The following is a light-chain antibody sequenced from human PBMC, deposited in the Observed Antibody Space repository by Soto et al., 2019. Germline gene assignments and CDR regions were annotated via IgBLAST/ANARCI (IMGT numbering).Light chain of an antibody. V-gene: IGKV3-11*01. J-gene: IGKJ4*01. CDR1: QSVSSY. CDR3: QQRSNWPLT. CDR2: DAS. Sequence: PGERATLSCRASQSVSSYLAWYQQRPGQAPRLLIYDASNRATGIPARFSGSGSGTDFTPTISSLEPEDFAVYYCQQRSNWPLTFGGGTNVDIK.